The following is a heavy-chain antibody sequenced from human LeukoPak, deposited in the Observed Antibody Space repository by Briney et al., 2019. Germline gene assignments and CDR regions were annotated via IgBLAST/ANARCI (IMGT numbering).Heavy chain of an antibody. CDR1: GGTFSDYA. Sequence: GASVKVSCKASGGTFSDYALNWVRQAPGRGLEWMGVFIPILGTANSTQKFQGRVTITADISTNTVYMELSSLRSEDTAVYFCAGIPVFGVVLHQEPVWGKGTTVTVSS. J-gene: IGHJ6*04. CDR2: FIPILGTA. D-gene: IGHD3-3*01. CDR3: AGIPVFGVVLHQEPV. V-gene: IGHV1-69*10.